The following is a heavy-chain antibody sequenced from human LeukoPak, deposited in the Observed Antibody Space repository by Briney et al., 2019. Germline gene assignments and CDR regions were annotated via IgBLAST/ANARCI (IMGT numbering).Heavy chain of an antibody. D-gene: IGHD2-2*01. CDR1: GFTFSSYA. J-gene: IGHJ4*02. CDR2: ISYDGSNK. CDR3: ARDQFRGSTSILAY. V-gene: IGHV3-30-3*01. Sequence: GGSLRLSCAASGFTFSSYAMHWVRQAPGKGLEWVAVISYDGSNKYYADSVKGRFTISRDNSKNTLYLQMNSLRAEDTAVYYCARDQFRGSTSILAYWGQGTLVTVSS.